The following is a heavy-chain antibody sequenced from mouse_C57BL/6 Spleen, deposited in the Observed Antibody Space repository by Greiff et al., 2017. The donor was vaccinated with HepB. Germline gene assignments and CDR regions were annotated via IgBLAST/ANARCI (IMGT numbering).Heavy chain of an antibody. CDR1: GYTFTSYW. CDR2: IHPNSGST. J-gene: IGHJ4*01. Sequence: VQLQQSGAELVKPGASVKLSCKASGYTFTSYWMHWVKQRPGQGLEWIGMIHPNSGSTNYNEKFKSKATLTVDKSSSTAYMQLSSLTSEDSAVYYCARPASTVVGDYYAMDYWGQGTSVTVSS. D-gene: IGHD1-1*01. CDR3: ARPASTVVGDYYAMDY. V-gene: IGHV1-64*01.